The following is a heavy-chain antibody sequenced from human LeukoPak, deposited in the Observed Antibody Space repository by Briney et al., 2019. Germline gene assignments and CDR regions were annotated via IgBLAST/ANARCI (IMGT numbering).Heavy chain of an antibody. CDR2: IRYDGSKQ. V-gene: IGHV3-30*02. Sequence: GGSLRLSCAVSAFTFTSYGMHWVRQAPGKGLEWVAFIRYDGSKQYYIDSVKGRFTVSRDNSKNTLYLQMNNLRAEDTSVYYCAKDLRTKQNAPGYFDYWGQGTLVTVSS. D-gene: IGHD1-1*01. J-gene: IGHJ4*02. CDR3: AKDLRTKQNAPGYFDY. CDR1: AFTFTSYG.